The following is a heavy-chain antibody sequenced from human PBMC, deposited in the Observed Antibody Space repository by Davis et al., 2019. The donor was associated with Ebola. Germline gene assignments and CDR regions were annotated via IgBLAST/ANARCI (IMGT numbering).Heavy chain of an antibody. V-gene: IGHV4-59*01. J-gene: IGHJ4*02. CDR1: GGSISSYY. D-gene: IGHD5-18*01. CDR2: IYYSGST. Sequence: MPGGSLRLSCAVSGGSISSYYWSWIRQPPGKGLEWIGYIYYSGSTNYNPSLKSRVTISVDTSKNQFSLKLSSVTAADTAVYYCAREVPYSRFDYWGQGTLVTVSS. CDR3: AREVPYSRFDY.